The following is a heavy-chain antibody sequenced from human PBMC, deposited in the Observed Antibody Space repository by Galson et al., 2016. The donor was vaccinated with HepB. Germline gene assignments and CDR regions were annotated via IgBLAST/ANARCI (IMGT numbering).Heavy chain of an antibody. J-gene: IGHJ3*02. CDR3: ARDHQTVAQFYGSGSSHVGGDHAFDI. D-gene: IGHD3-10*01. V-gene: IGHV1-18*01. Sequence: SVKVSCKASVYTFTSYGISWVRQAPGQGLEWMGWISVYNGNANYAQKLQGRVTMTTETSTSTAYMELRSLRSGDTAGYYCARDHQTVAQFYGSGSSHVGGDHAFDIWGQGTMVTVSS. CDR2: ISVYNGNA. CDR1: VYTFTSYG.